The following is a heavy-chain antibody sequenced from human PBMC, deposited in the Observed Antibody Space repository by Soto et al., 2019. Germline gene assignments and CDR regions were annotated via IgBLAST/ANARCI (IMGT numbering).Heavy chain of an antibody. CDR2: IYPGDSDT. CDR1: GYNFANYW. CDR3: ARRTSSSSRFFDF. Sequence: PGESLKISCEGSGYNFANYWIGWVRQMPGKGLEYMGIIYPGDSDTRYSPSFQGQVTISADKSINTAYLQWTSLKASDTAMYYCARRTSSSSRFFDFWGQGTLVTVSS. J-gene: IGHJ4*02. D-gene: IGHD6-6*01. V-gene: IGHV5-51*01.